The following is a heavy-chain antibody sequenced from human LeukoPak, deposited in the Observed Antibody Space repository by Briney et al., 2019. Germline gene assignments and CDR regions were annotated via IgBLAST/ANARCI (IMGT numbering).Heavy chain of an antibody. D-gene: IGHD3-16*01. Sequence: PSETLSLTCTVSGGSISSYYWSWIRQPPGKGLEWIGYIYYSGSTNYNPSLKSRVTISVDTSKNQFSLNLSSVTAADTAVYYCAREHPRGEVDDFDYWGQGTLVTVSS. CDR3: AREHPRGEVDDFDY. CDR2: IYYSGST. V-gene: IGHV4-59*12. CDR1: GGSISSYY. J-gene: IGHJ4*02.